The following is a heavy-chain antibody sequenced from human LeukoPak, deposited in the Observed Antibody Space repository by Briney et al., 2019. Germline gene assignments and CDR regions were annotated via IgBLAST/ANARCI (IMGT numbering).Heavy chain of an antibody. CDR2: IYYSGYT. Sequence: SETLSLTCTVSGGSISSYYWSWIRQPPGRGLEWIGCIYYSGYTNYKSSLKSRVTISVDTSKNQFSLKLSSVTAADTAVYYCARTTMVRGTYYMDVWGKGTTVTVSS. CDR1: GGSISSYY. D-gene: IGHD3-10*01. J-gene: IGHJ6*03. V-gene: IGHV4-59*01. CDR3: ARTTMVRGTYYMDV.